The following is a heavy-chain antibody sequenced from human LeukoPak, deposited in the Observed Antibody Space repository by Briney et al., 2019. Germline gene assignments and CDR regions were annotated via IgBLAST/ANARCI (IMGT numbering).Heavy chain of an antibody. Sequence: GRSLRLSCAASGFTFSSYGMHWVRQAPGKGLEWVAVISYDGSNKYYADSVKGRFTISRDNSKNTLYLQMNSLRAEDTAVYYCARPEHRYCSSTSCLVGAFDIWGQGTMVTVSS. CDR1: GFTFSSYG. CDR2: ISYDGSNK. J-gene: IGHJ3*02. V-gene: IGHV3-30*03. CDR3: ARPEHRYCSSTSCLVGAFDI. D-gene: IGHD2-2*01.